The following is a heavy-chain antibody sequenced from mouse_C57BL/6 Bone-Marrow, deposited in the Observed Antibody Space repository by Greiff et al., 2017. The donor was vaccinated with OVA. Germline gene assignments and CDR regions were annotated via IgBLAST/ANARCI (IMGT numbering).Heavy chain of an antibody. CDR3: TSGSSYPVWYFDV. CDR1: GFNINDDT. Sequence: VQLQQSGAELVRPGASVRLSCTASGFNINDDTMHWVKQRPEQGLEWIGWIDPENGDTEYSSKFKGKATLTADTSSNTADLQLSSLTSEDTSVDYCTSGSSYPVWYFDVWGTGTTVTVSS. D-gene: IGHD1-1*01. J-gene: IGHJ1*03. V-gene: IGHV14-4*01. CDR2: IDPENGDT.